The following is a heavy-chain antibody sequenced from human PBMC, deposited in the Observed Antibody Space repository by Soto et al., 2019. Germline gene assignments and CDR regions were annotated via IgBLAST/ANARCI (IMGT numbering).Heavy chain of an antibody. D-gene: IGHD3-22*01. CDR2: IVPIFGA. Sequence: SVKLTCKSSGSSFSKYGFSWVRQAPGQGLECMGVIVPIFGAEHPQKFQGRVTITADESTNTVFMELRGLRSEDTAVYYCARGGSDYEGSVYHQGHVWG. V-gene: IGHV1-69*13. CDR3: ARGGSDYEGSVYHQGHV. CDR1: GSSFSKYG. J-gene: IGHJ6*02.